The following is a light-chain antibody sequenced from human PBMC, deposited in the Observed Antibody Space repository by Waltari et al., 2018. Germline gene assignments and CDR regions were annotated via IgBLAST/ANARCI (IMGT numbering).Light chain of an antibody. CDR3: QNHERLPAT. Sequence: EVVLTQSPGTLSLSPGETATLSCRASQSIGRYLVWYQQKSGQAPRLLIYGASTRATGIPDRFSGSGSGTDFSLTISRLKAEDFAVYYCQNHERLPATFGQGTKVEIK. J-gene: IGKJ1*01. CDR2: GAS. CDR1: QSIGRY. V-gene: IGKV3-20*01.